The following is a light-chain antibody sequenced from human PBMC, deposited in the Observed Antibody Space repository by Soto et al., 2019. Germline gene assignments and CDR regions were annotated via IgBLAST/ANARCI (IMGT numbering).Light chain of an antibody. J-gene: IGKJ1*01. V-gene: IGKV3-11*01. CDR1: QSVSSY. CDR2: GAS. CDR3: QQRSNWPWT. Sequence: EIVLTQSPATLSLSPGERATLSCRASQSVSSYLAWYQQKPGQAPRLLIYGASTRATGIPARFSGSGSGTDFTLTISSLEPEDVAVYYCQQRSNWPWTFGQGTKVDIK.